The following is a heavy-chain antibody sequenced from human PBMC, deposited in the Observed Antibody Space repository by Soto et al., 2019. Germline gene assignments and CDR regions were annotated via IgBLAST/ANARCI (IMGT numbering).Heavy chain of an antibody. D-gene: IGHD3-3*01. V-gene: IGHV1-69*01. CDR1: GGTFSSYA. J-gene: IGHJ4*02. CDR3: ASSVVFFGVASYYFDY. CDR2: IIPIFGTA. Sequence: QVQLVQSGAEVKKPGSSVKVSCKASGGTFSSYAISWVRQSPGQGLEWMGGIIPIFGTANYAQKFQGRVTITADEYTSTAYMELSSLRSEDTAVYYCASSVVFFGVASYYFDYWGQGTLVTVSS.